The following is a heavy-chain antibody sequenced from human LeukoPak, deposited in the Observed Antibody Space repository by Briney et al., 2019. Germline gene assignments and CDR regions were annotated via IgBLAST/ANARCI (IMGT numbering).Heavy chain of an antibody. V-gene: IGHV3-15*01. Sequence: GGSLRLSCAASGFTFSSYAMSWVHQAPGKGLEWVGRIKSKTDGGTTDYAAPVKGRFTISRDDSRNTLYLQMNSLKTEDTAVYYCTTFSSFGGWGQGTLVTVSS. CDR1: GFTFSSYA. J-gene: IGHJ4*02. D-gene: IGHD3-10*01. CDR3: TTFSSFGG. CDR2: IKSKTDGGTT.